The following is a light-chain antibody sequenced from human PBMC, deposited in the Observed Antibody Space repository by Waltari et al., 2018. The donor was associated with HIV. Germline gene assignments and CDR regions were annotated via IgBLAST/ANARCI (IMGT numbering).Light chain of an antibody. CDR1: QSVLYSSNNKNY. Sequence: CKSSQSVLYSSNNKNYLAWYQQKPGQPPKLLIYWASTRESGVPDRFSGSGSGTDFTLTISSLQAEDVAVYYCQQYYSTLWTFGQGTKVEIK. CDR3: QQYYSTLWT. CDR2: WAS. V-gene: IGKV4-1*01. J-gene: IGKJ1*01.